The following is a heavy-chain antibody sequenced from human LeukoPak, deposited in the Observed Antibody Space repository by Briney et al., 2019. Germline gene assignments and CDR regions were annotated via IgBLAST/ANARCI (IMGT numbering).Heavy chain of an antibody. CDR2: INHSGST. CDR3: ARVVYYDSSGYSVNYYYYYGMDV. V-gene: IGHV4-34*01. Sequence: SETLSLTCAVYGGSFSGYYWSWIRQLPGKGLEWIGEINHSGSTNYNPSLKSRVTISVDTSKNQFSLKLSSVTAADTAVYYCARVVYYDSSGYSVNYYYYYGMDVWGQGTTVTVSS. D-gene: IGHD3-22*01. J-gene: IGHJ6*02. CDR1: GGSFSGYY.